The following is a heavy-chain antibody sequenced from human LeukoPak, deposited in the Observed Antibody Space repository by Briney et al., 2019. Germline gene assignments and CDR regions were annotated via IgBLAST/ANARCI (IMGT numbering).Heavy chain of an antibody. CDR3: AKSATSYNVNWLPDY. J-gene: IGHJ4*02. D-gene: IGHD1-1*01. V-gene: IGHV3-30-3*01. Sequence: PGGSLRLSCEASGFTFSIYAIHWVRQAPGKGLEWVAIMSYDGTKEYYADSVKGRFTISRDNSKNTLYLQMNSLRPEDTGVYYCAKSATSYNVNWLPDYWGQGTLVTVSS. CDR2: MSYDGTKE. CDR1: GFTFSIYA.